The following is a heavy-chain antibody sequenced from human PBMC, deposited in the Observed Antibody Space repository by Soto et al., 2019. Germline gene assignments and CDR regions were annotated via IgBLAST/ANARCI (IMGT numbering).Heavy chain of an antibody. CDR1: GGSFSGYY. CDR2: INHSGST. Sequence: SETLSLTCAVYGGSFSGYYWSWIRQPPGKGLEWIGEINHSGSTNYNPSLKSRVTISVDTSKNQFSLKLSSVTAADTAVYYCARGYCSGGSCYSNYYYMDVWGKGTTVTVSS. J-gene: IGHJ6*03. V-gene: IGHV4-34*01. CDR3: ARGYCSGGSCYSNYYYMDV. D-gene: IGHD2-15*01.